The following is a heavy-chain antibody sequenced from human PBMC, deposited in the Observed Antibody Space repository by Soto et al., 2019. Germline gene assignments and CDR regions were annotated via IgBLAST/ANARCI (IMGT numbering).Heavy chain of an antibody. V-gene: IGHV1-18*01. Sequence: GASVKVSCKASGYTFTSYGISWVRQAPGQGLEWMGWISAYNGNTNYAQKLQGRVTMTTDTSTSTAYMELRSLRSDDTAVYYCARVGEYYYDSSGYYYGYWGQGTLVTVS. D-gene: IGHD3-22*01. CDR2: ISAYNGNT. CDR1: GYTFTSYG. J-gene: IGHJ4*02. CDR3: ARVGEYYYDSSGYYYGY.